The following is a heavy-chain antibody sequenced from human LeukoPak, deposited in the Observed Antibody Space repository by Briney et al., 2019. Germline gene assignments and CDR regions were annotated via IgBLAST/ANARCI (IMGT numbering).Heavy chain of an antibody. CDR1: GGSISSGGYY. CDR2: IYYTGST. CDR3: ARDMGYGDPFDY. Sequence: SETLSLTCTVSGGSISSGGYYWSWIRQPPGKGLEFIGYIYYTGSTNYNPSLRSRVTISVDTSKNQFSLKLSSVTAADTAVYYCARDMGYGDPFDYWGQGTLVTVSS. J-gene: IGHJ4*02. V-gene: IGHV4-61*08. D-gene: IGHD4-17*01.